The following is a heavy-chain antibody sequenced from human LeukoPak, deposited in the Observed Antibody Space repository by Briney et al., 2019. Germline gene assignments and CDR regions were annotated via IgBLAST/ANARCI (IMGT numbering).Heavy chain of an antibody. CDR2: IKQDGSEK. J-gene: IGHJ3*02. Sequence: GGSLRPSCAASGFTFSSYWMSWVRQAPGKGLEWVANIKQDGSEKYYVDSVKGRFTISRDNAKNSLYLQMNSLRAEDTAVYYCASSSGGSWNDAFDIWGQGTMVTVSS. D-gene: IGHD2-15*01. V-gene: IGHV3-7*01. CDR3: ASSSGGSWNDAFDI. CDR1: GFTFSSYW.